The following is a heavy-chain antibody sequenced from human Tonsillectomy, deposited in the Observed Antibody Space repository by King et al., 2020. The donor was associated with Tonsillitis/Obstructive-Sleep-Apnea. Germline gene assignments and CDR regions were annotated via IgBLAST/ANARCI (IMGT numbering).Heavy chain of an antibody. J-gene: IGHJ5*02. V-gene: IGHV4-4*02. Sequence: VQLQESGPGLVKPSGTLSLTCAVSGGSISSSNWCSLVRQPPRQGLEWIGEIYHSVSTNSNPSLKIRVTISVDKSKNQFSLKLSSVTAADTAVYYCARAHWFDPWGQGTLVTVSS. CDR2: IYHSVST. CDR1: GGSISSSNW. CDR3: ARAHWFDP.